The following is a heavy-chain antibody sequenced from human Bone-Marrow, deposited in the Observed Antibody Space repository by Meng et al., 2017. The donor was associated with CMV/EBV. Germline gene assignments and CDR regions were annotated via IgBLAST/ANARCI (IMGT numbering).Heavy chain of an antibody. Sequence: SETLSLTCTVSGGSISSYYWSWIRQPPGKGLEWIGYIYYSGSSNYNPSLKSRVTISVDTSKNQFSLKLNSVTASDTAVYYCARQVDGYRGDYWGQGTLVTVHS. CDR2: IYYSGSS. J-gene: IGHJ4*02. CDR3: ARQVDGYRGDY. D-gene: IGHD5-24*01. V-gene: IGHV4-59*03. CDR1: GGSISSYY.